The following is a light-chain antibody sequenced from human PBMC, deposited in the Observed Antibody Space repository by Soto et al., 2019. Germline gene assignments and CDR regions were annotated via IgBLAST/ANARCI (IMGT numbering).Light chain of an antibody. J-gene: IGKJ1*01. CDR3: RQVDHCPPWP. V-gene: IGKV3D-7*01. Sequence: SQSPVTISLSSVEIATLSCRASQSVSSGYLAWYQKKPGQAPRLLIYGASTRATGIPARFSGSWSGREISHTIWILGPEDFAVQYCRQVDHCPPWPSAQGTRLDIK. CDR2: GAS. CDR1: QSVSSGY.